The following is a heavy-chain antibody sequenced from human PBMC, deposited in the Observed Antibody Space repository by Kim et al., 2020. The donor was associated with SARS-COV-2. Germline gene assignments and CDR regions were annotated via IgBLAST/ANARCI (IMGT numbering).Heavy chain of an antibody. D-gene: IGHD6-19*01. CDR3: AKELPPGYSSGWSYYYYGMDV. CDR1: GFTFSSYG. V-gene: IGHV3-30*18. J-gene: IGHJ6*02. CDR2: ISYDGSNK. Sequence: GGSLRLSCAASGFTFSSYGMHWVRQAPGKGLEWVAVISYDGSNKNYADSVKGRLTISRDNSKNTLYLQMNSLRDEDTAVYYCAKELPPGYSSGWSYYYYGMDVWGQGTTVTVSS.